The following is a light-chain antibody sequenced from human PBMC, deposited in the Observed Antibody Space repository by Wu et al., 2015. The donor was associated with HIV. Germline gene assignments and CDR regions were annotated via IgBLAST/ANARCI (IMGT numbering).Light chain of an antibody. Sequence: EFVLTQSPVTLSLSPGERAALSCRASQSVSSSLGWIQQKPGQPPRLLIYDASKRVTGIPARFSGSRSGTDFTLTISRLEPEDFAVYYCQQYGSSPPGLTFGGGTKVEIK. CDR3: QQYGSSPPGLT. J-gene: IGKJ4*01. V-gene: IGKV3-20*01. CDR2: DAS. CDR1: QSVSSS.